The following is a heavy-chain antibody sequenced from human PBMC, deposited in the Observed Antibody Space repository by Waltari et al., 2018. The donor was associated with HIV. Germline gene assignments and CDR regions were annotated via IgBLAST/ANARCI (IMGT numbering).Heavy chain of an antibody. D-gene: IGHD3-10*01. J-gene: IGHJ3*02. Sequence: EQLVESGGGLVRPGGSLRLSCVDSGFPFFPSEFNWVRQDPGKGLEWISYINSNSGTIHYADSVKGRFTISRDNAKSSLYLQMRNLTGEDTAVYYCARDDLNVRRAFDIWGQGTMVTVSS. V-gene: IGHV3-48*03. CDR3: ARDDLNVRRAFDI. CDR1: GFPFFPSE. CDR2: INSNSGTI.